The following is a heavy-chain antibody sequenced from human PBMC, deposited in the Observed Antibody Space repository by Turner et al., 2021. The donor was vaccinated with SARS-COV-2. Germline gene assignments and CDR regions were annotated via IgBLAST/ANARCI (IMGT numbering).Heavy chain of an antibody. CDR2: IYYSGST. Sequence: QLQLQESGPGLFKPSETLSLTCTVSGGSISSSPYYWGWIRQPPGKGLEWIGSIYYSGSTYYNPSLKSRVTISVDTSKNQFSLKLSSVTAADTAVYYCARRSEGYYGSGSHWFDPWGQGTLVTVSS. D-gene: IGHD3-10*01. V-gene: IGHV4-39*01. J-gene: IGHJ5*02. CDR1: GGSISSSPYY. CDR3: ARRSEGYYGSGSHWFDP.